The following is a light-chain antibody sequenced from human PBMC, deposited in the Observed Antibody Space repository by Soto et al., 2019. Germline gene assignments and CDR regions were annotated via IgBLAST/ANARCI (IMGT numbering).Light chain of an antibody. CDR1: QSVDKF. V-gene: IGKV3-11*01. J-gene: IGKJ5*01. CDR2: DSS. Sequence: EVELTQSPATLSLSQGETATLSCRASQSVDKFLAWYQQRPGQPPRLLIFDSSNRATGVPVRFSGSGSGTVFTLTIGSLEPEDSAVYYCQQRKHWPPITFGQGTRLEIK. CDR3: QQRKHWPPIT.